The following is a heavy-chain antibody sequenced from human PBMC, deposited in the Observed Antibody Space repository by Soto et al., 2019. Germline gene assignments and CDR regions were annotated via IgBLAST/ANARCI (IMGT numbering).Heavy chain of an antibody. CDR1: GGSISSNGYR. D-gene: IGHD5-12*01. J-gene: IGHJ4*02. Sequence: SETLSLTCNVSGGSISSNGYRWGWVRQPPGKGLEWLGNFYYGGAPFYNPSLESRVTISVDTSKSQFSLRLRSVTAADTALYYCARTPTVGYAGYDSDSWGQGILVTVSS. CDR3: ARTPTVGYAGYDSDS. CDR2: FYYGGAP. V-gene: IGHV4-39*01.